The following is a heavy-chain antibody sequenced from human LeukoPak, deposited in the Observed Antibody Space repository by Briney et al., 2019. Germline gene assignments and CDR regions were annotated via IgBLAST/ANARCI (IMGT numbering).Heavy chain of an antibody. CDR3: ARRVGWQGDAFDI. CDR1: GYSFTHYW. CDR2: IYPGDSDT. Sequence: GESLKISCKGSGYSFTHYWIGWVRQMPGKGLEWMGIIYPGDSDTRYSPSFQGQVTISADKSVSTAYLQWSSLKASDTAMYYCARRVGWQGDAFDIWGHGTMVTVSS. J-gene: IGHJ3*02. D-gene: IGHD6-19*01. V-gene: IGHV5-51*01.